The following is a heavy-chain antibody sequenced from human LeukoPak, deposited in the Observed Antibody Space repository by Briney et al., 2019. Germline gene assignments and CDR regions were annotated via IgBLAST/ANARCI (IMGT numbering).Heavy chain of an antibody. CDR2: IYSGGTT. Sequence: GGSLRLSCAASGLTFSDYWMSWVRQAPGKGLESVSVIYSGGTTYYADSVKGRFSISRDDSKNTLYLQMNSLRVEDTAVYYCARMLISSGYYVDFWGQGTLVTVSS. D-gene: IGHD5-12*01. CDR3: ARMLISSGYYVDF. V-gene: IGHV3-53*01. J-gene: IGHJ4*02. CDR1: GLTFSDYW.